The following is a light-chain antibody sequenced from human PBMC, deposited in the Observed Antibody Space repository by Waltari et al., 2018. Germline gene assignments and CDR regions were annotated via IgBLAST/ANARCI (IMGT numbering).Light chain of an antibody. Sequence: SYEVTQPPSVSVSPGQTARITCSGDALPKQFVYWYQQKPGQAPVLRIYKDSERSSGIPERFSGSSSGTTATLTISGAQAEDEAEYHCQSADSTGTYWVFGGGTKLTVL. CDR3: QSADSTGTYWV. J-gene: IGLJ3*02. CDR1: ALPKQF. CDR2: KDS. V-gene: IGLV3-25*03.